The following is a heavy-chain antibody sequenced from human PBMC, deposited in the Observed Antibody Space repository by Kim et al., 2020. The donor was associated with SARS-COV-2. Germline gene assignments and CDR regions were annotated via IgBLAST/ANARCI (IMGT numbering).Heavy chain of an antibody. V-gene: IGHV3-53*01. CDR3: AKGGMATTRGYYYYGMDV. Sequence: GGSLRLSCAASGFTVSSNYMSWVRQAPGKGLEWVSVIYSGGSTYYADSVKGRFTISRDNSKNTLYLQMNSLRAEDTAVYYCAKGGMATTRGYYYYGMDVWGPGTTVTVSS. CDR1: GFTVSSNY. D-gene: IGHD5-12*01. J-gene: IGHJ6*02. CDR2: IYSGGST.